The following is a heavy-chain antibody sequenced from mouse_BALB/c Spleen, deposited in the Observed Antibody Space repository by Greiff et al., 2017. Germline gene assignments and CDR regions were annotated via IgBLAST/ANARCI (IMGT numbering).Heavy chain of an antibody. J-gene: IGHJ4*01. CDR1: GYTFTSYW. CDR3: TRSGGYYDYAMDY. D-gene: IGHD2-3*01. V-gene: IGHV1-5*01. CDR2: IYPGNSDT. Sequence: VQLQQSGTVLARPGASVKMSCKASGYTFTSYWMHWVKQRPGQGLEWIGAIYPGNSDTSYNQKFKGKAKLTAVTSTSTAYMELSSLTNEDSAVYYCTRSGGYYDYAMDYWGQGTSVTVSS.